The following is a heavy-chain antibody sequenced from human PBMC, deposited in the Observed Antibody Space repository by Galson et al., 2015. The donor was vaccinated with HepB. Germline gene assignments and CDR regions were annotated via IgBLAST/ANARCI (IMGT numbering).Heavy chain of an antibody. V-gene: IGHV3-48*01. D-gene: IGHD3-22*01. J-gene: IGHJ3*02. CDR3: ARGWYYYDSSGYYPLGAFDI. CDR1: GFTFSSYS. Sequence: SLRLSCAASGFTFSSYSMNWVRQAPGKGLEWVSYISSSSSTIYYADSVKGRFTISRDNAKNSLYLQMNSLRAEDTAVYYCARGWYYYDSSGYYPLGAFDIWGQGTMVTVSS. CDR2: ISSSSSTI.